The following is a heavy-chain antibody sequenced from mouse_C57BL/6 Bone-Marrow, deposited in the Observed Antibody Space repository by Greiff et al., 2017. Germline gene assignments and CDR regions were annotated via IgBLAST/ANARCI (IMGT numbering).Heavy chain of an antibody. D-gene: IGHD2-1*01. CDR1: GYTFTDYY. CDR2: INPNNGGT. J-gene: IGHJ1*03. Sequence: EVQLQQSGPELVKPGASVKISCKASGYTFTDYYMNWVKQSHGKSLEWIGDINPNNGGTSYNQKFKGKATLTVDKSSSTAYMELRSLTSEDSAVYYCARSGGNNWYFDVWGTGTTVTVSS. V-gene: IGHV1-26*01. CDR3: ARSGGNNWYFDV.